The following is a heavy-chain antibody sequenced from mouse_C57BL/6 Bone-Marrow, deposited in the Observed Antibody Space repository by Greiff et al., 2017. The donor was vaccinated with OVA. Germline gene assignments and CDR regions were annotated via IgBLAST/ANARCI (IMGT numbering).Heavy chain of an antibody. CDR2: IYPGSGST. V-gene: IGHV1-55*01. J-gene: IGHJ4*01. Sequence: QVQLQQPGAELVKPGASVKMSCKASGYTFTSYWITWVKQRPGQGLEWIGDIYPGSGSTNYNEKFKSKATLTVDTSSSTAYMQLSSLTSEDSAVYYCARVGSRTNCYAMDYWGQGTSVTVSS. CDR1: GYTFTSYW. D-gene: IGHD1-1*01. CDR3: ARVGSRTNCYAMDY.